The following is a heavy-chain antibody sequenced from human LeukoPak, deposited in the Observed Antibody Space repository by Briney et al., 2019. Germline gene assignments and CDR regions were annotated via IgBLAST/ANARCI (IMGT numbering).Heavy chain of an antibody. J-gene: IGHJ3*01. D-gene: IGHD4-17*01. CDR1: GYTFTSYD. Sequence: ASVKVSCKPSGYTFTSYDINWVRQATGQGLEWMGWMNPNSGNTGYAQKFQGRVTITRNTSISTAYMELSSLRSEDTAVYYCARGLPMSKGDYSSWGQGTMVTVSS. V-gene: IGHV1-8*03. CDR3: ARGLPMSKGDYSS. CDR2: MNPNSGNT.